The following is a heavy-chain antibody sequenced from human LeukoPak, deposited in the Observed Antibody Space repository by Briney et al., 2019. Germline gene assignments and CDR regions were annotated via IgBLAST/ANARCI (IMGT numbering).Heavy chain of an antibody. CDR3: ARAYSSGWYAWFDP. Sequence: ASVKVSCKASGYTFSAYYMHWVRQVPGQGLEWMGWINPRSGDPHYAPRFQGRVTMTRDTSISTAYMELSSLRSEDTAVYYCARAYSSGWYAWFDPWGQGTLVTVSS. CDR1: GYTFSAYY. J-gene: IGHJ5*02. CDR2: INPRSGDP. V-gene: IGHV1-2*02. D-gene: IGHD6-19*01.